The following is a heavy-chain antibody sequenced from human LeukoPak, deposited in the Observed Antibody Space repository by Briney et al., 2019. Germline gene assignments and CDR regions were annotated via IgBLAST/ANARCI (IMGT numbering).Heavy chain of an antibody. J-gene: IGHJ6*04. Sequence: SVKVSCKASGGTFSSYAISWVRQAPGQGLEWMGGIIPIFGTANYAQKFQGRVTITTDESTSTAYMELSSLRSEDTAVYYCAREIVGATTAPRGTDVWGKGTTVTVSS. V-gene: IGHV1-69*05. CDR2: IIPIFGTA. D-gene: IGHD1-26*01. CDR3: AREIVGATTAPRGTDV. CDR1: GGTFSSYA.